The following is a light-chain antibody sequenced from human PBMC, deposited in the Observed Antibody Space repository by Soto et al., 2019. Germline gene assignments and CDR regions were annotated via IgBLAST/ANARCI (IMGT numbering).Light chain of an antibody. V-gene: IGLV1-44*01. J-gene: IGLJ3*02. CDR2: NND. CDR1: SSNIGSNI. CDR3: AAWDDSLNGPV. Sequence: QSVLTQPPSASGTRGQRVTISCSGSSSNIGSNIVNWYQQLPGTAPKLLIYNNDQRPSGVPDRFSGSKSGTSASLAISGLQSEDEADYYCAAWDDSLNGPVFGGGTKVTVL.